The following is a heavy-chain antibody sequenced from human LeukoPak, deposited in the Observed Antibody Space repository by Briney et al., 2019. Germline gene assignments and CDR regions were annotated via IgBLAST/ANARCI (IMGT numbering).Heavy chain of an antibody. CDR1: GGSISSSSYY. Sequence: SETLSLTCTVSGGSISSSSYYWGWIRQPPGKGLEWVGSIYYSGSTYYNPSLKSRVTISVDTSKNQFSLKLSSVTAADTAVCYCARPQTAGAWFDPWGQGTLVTVSS. D-gene: IGHD6-19*01. J-gene: IGHJ5*02. V-gene: IGHV4-39*01. CDR2: IYYSGST. CDR3: ARPQTAGAWFDP.